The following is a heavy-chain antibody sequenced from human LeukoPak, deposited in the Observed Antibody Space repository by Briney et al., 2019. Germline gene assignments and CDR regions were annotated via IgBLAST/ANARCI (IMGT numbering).Heavy chain of an antibody. J-gene: IGHJ4*02. V-gene: IGHV3-23*01. D-gene: IGHD1/OR15-1a*01. Sequence: PGGSLRLSCEASGFTFSSHGMYWVRQAPGKGLEWVSAISGTAGSTYYADSVKGRFTISRDNSKNTLNLQMNSLGAEDTAVYYCAKGKTTGGGPGYYFDYWGQGTLVTVSS. CDR3: AKGKTTGGGPGYYFDY. CDR1: GFTFSSHG. CDR2: ISGTAGST.